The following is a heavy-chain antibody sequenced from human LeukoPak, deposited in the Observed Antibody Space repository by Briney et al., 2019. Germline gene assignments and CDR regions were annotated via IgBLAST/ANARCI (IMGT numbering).Heavy chain of an antibody. CDR1: GFTFRSYS. CDR2: IYSDGST. CDR3: ARDDRGTFDY. Sequence: GGSLRLSCAASGFTFRSYSMNWVRQAPGKGLEWVSVIYSDGSTYYADSVKGRFTISRDNSKNTLYLQMNSLRAEDTAVYYCARDDRGTFDYWGQGTLVTVSS. J-gene: IGHJ4*02. V-gene: IGHV3-66*01.